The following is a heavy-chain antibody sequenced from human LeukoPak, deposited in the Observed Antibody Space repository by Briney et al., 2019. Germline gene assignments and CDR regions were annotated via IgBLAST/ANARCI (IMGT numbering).Heavy chain of an antibody. CDR1: GFTFSSHW. J-gene: IGHJ4*02. CDR2: IKQDGSEV. D-gene: IGHD3-10*01. Sequence: GGSLRLSCVGSGFTFSSHWMSLVSQAPGKGLEWVANIKQDGSEVDYVDSVKGRFTISRDNAKNSLFLQMNSLRAEDTAVYYCARDFIWGQGTLVTVSS. V-gene: IGHV3-7*05. CDR3: ARDFI.